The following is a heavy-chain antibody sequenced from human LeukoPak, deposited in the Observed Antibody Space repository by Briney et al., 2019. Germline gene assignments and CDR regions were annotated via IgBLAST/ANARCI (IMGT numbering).Heavy chain of an antibody. CDR2: IYYSGST. D-gene: IGHD3-9*01. CDR3: ARHYGILRYFDRQRFDP. Sequence: SETLSLTCTVSGGSISSYYWSWIRQPPGKGLEWIGYIYYSGSTNYNPSLKSRVTISVDTSKNQFSLKLSSVTAADTAVYYCARHYGILRYFDRQRFDPWGQGTLVTVSS. V-gene: IGHV4-59*01. CDR1: GGSISSYY. J-gene: IGHJ5*02.